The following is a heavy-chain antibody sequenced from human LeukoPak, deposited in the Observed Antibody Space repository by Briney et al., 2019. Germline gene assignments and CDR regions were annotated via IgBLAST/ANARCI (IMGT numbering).Heavy chain of an antibody. Sequence: PGGSLRLSCAASGFTFSSYGMHWVRQAPGKGLEWVAVISYDGSNKYYADSVKGRFTISRDNSKNTLYLQMNSLRAEDTAVYYCAKVRESTVIWDYYGMDVWGQGTTVTVSS. V-gene: IGHV3-30*18. CDR3: AKVRESTVIWDYYGMDV. D-gene: IGHD4-17*01. J-gene: IGHJ6*02. CDR2: ISYDGSNK. CDR1: GFTFSSYG.